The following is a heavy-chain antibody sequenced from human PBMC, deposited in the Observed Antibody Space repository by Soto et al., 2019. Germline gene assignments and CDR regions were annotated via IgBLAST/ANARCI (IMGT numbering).Heavy chain of an antibody. Sequence: GGSLRLSCAASGFTFSSYSMNWVRQAPGKGLEWVSSISSSSSYIYYADSVKGRFTISRDNAKNSLYLQMNSLRAEDTAVYYCATDLYSSSWYNFDYWGQGTLVTVSS. V-gene: IGHV3-21*01. J-gene: IGHJ4*02. CDR2: ISSSSSYI. CDR1: GFTFSSYS. CDR3: ATDLYSSSWYNFDY. D-gene: IGHD6-13*01.